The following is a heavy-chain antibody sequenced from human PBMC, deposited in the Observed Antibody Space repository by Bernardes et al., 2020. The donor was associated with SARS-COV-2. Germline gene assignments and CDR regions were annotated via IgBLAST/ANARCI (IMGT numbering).Heavy chain of an antibody. CDR2: IYSSGST. J-gene: IGHJ6*02. D-gene: IGHD3-22*01. CDR3: ASTRGYYYDSSSDNNYYYGMDV. V-gene: IGHV4-61*02. Sequence: SETLSLTRTVSGDSISGDSYYWSWVRQPNGKGLEWVGRIYSSGSTEYTPSLRSRVTISLDTSKNQVSLRLRSVTAADTAVYYCASTRGYYYDSSSDNNYYYGMDVWGQGITVTVSS. CDR1: GDSISGDSYY.